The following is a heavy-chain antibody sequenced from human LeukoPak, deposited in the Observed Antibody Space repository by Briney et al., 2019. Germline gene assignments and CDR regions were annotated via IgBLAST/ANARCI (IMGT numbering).Heavy chain of an antibody. CDR1: GFTFSHYW. CDR3: ARDLGQYYDTSDNWFDP. CDR2: INSDGINT. V-gene: IGHV3-74*01. J-gene: IGHJ5*02. Sequence: PGGSLRLSCEVSGFTFSHYWMSWVRQAPGKGLVWVSRINSDGINTSYADSVKGRFTISRDNAKNTLNLQMNSLRAEDTAVYYCARDLGQYYDTSDNWFDPWGQGTLVTVSS. D-gene: IGHD3-22*01.